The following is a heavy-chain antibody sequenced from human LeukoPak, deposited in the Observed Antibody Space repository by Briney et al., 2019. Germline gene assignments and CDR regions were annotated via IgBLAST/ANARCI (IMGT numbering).Heavy chain of an antibody. J-gene: IGHJ3*02. CDR2: IYYSGST. CDR1: GGSISSSSYY. Sequence: SETLSLTCTVSGGSISSSSYYWGWIRQPPGKGLEWIGSIYYSGSTYYNPSLKSRVTISVDTSKNEFSLKLSSVTAADTAVYYCARDPRGSGTFDIWGQGTMVTVSS. V-gene: IGHV4-39*07. CDR3: ARDPRGSGTFDI. D-gene: IGHD2-15*01.